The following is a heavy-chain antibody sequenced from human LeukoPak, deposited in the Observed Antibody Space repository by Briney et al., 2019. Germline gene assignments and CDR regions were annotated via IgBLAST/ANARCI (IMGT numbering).Heavy chain of an antibody. CDR3: ARDEIVATTKANYYYYMDV. V-gene: IGHV3-21*01. D-gene: IGHD5-12*01. Sequence: GGSLRLSCAASGFTFSSYGMQWVRQAPGKGLEWVSSISSSSSYIYYADSVKGRFTISRDNAKNSLYLQMNSLRAEDTAVYYCARDEIVATTKANYYYYMDVWGKGTTVTISS. CDR1: GFTFSSYG. J-gene: IGHJ6*03. CDR2: ISSSSSYI.